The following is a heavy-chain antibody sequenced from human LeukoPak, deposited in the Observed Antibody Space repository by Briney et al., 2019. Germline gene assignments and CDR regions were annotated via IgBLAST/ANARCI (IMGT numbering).Heavy chain of an antibody. D-gene: IGHD3-10*01. Sequence: GGSLRLSCAASGFTFNNYGMHWVRHAPGKGLEWVALICFDGSNKHYADSVKGRFTISRDNSRNTMYLQMDSLRAEDTAVYYCARVVSYYGSSYRLLDLWGRGTLVTVSS. V-gene: IGHV3-33*01. J-gene: IGHJ2*01. CDR3: ARVVSYYGSSYRLLDL. CDR1: GFTFNNYG. CDR2: ICFDGSNK.